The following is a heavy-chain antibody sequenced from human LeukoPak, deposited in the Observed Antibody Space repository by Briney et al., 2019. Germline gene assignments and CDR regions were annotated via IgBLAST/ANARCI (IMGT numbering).Heavy chain of an antibody. CDR3: ATTQWLAPPPDS. CDR2: INTDGTVT. J-gene: IGHJ4*02. D-gene: IGHD6-19*01. V-gene: IGHV3-74*01. CDR1: VFTFRKYW. Sequence: GGSLRLPCAASVFTFRKYWMLWVRQAPGKGLESVSRINTDGTVTTYADSVKGRFTVSRDNADNTMLLQMNSVRDEDTAVYYCATTQWLAPPPDSWGQGTPVTVSS.